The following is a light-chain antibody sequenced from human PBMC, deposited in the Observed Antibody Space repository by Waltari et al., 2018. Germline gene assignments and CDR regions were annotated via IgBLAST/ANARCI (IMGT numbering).Light chain of an antibody. CDR3: QQSDSTPRT. CDR2: AAS. Sequence: DIQMTQSPSSLSASVGDSVTITCRASQTIDNYLNLYQQKPGKAPKLLIYAASTLQTGVPSRFSGSGSGTEFTLTIGGLQLEDFATYFCQQSDSTPRTFGQGTKVEIK. J-gene: IGKJ1*01. CDR1: QTIDNY. V-gene: IGKV1-39*01.